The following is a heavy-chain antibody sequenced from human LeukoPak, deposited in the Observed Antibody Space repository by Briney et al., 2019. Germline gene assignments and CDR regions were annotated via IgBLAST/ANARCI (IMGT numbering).Heavy chain of an antibody. CDR2: ISSSSSTI. Sequence: PGGSLRLSCAASGFTFSSYSMNWVRQAPGKGLEWVSYISSSSSTIYYADSVKGRFTISRDNAKNSLYLQMNSLRAEDTAVYYCASGAARPRSGGWGQGTLVTVSS. J-gene: IGHJ4*02. D-gene: IGHD6-6*01. CDR1: GFTFSSYS. V-gene: IGHV3-48*01. CDR3: ASGAARPRSGG.